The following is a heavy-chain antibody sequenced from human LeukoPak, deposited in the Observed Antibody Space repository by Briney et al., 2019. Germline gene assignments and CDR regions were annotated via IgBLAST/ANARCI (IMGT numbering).Heavy chain of an antibody. CDR1: GCSITGYH. CDR2: IYSSGST. J-gene: IGHJ3*02. Sequence: SQTLSLTCTVSGCSITGYHWSWIRQPPGKGLEWIGYIYSSGSTEYKPSLKSRAAISADTSKNQFSLKLTSVTAADTAIYYCARRNDFDIWGQGTMVTVSS. CDR3: ARRNDFDI. V-gene: IGHV4-4*08.